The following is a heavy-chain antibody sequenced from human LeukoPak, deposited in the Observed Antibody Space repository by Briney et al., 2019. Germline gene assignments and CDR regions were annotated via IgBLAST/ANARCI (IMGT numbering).Heavy chain of an antibody. J-gene: IGHJ4*02. CDR2: ISGSGGST. V-gene: IGHV3-23*01. D-gene: IGHD3-10*01. CDR3: AKDRSIGMVRGVMSGGIDY. Sequence: GGSLRLSCAASGFTFSSYATSWVRQAPGKGLEWVSAISGSGGSTYYADSVKGRFTISRDNSKNTLYLQMNSLKAEDTAVYYCAKDRSIGMVRGVMSGGIDYWGQGTLVTVSS. CDR1: GFTFSSYA.